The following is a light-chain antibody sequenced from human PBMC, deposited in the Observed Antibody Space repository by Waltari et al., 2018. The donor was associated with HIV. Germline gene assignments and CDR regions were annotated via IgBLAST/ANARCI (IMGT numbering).Light chain of an antibody. CDR2: LGS. Sequence: DIVMTQSRLSLPVTPGEPASISCRSSQSLLHSNGYNYLDWYLQKPGQSPQLLIYLGSNRVSWVPDRFSGSGSGTDCTLKISRVESEDVGVEYCMQDLQTPRTFGQGTRREIK. V-gene: IGKV2-28*01. CDR3: MQDLQTPRT. CDR1: QSLLHSNGYNY. J-gene: IGKJ5*01.